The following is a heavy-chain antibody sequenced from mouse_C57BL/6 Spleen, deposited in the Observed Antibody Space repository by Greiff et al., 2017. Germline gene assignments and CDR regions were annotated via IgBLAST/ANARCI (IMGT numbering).Heavy chain of an antibody. CDR2: IYWDDDN. D-gene: IGHD1-1*01. Sequence: QVTLKESGPGILQSSQTLSLTCSFSGFSLSTSGMGVSWIRHPSGKGLDWLAHIYWDDDNHYNPFLTSRLTISKDTSRNQVFLTITRVDTADTSTYYCTRIGGSSPFDYWGQGTTLTVSS. V-gene: IGHV8-12*01. CDR3: TRIGGSSPFDY. J-gene: IGHJ2*01. CDR1: GFSLSTSGMG.